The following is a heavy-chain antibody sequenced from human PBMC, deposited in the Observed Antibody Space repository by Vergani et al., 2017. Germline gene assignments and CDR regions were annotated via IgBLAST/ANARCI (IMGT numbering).Heavy chain of an antibody. CDR3: YLGYCSSTSCYRVFDY. Sequence: QEQLVQSGSALKKPGASVKVSCKASGYSFNNYAIHWVRQAPGQGLEWMGWMNPNSGNTGYAQKFQGRVTMTRNTSISTAYMELSSLRSEDTAVYYCYLGYCSSTSCYRVFDYWGQGTLVTVSS. V-gene: IGHV1-8*02. D-gene: IGHD2-2*02. CDR2: MNPNSGNT. J-gene: IGHJ4*02. CDR1: GYSFNNYA.